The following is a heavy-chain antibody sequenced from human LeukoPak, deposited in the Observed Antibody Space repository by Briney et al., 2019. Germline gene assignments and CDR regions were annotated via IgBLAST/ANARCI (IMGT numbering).Heavy chain of an antibody. J-gene: IGHJ4*02. Sequence: SGGSLRLSCAASGITFSRSGMHWVHQAPGKGLEWVAFIRTDASNKFYADSFKGRFTISRDNSKNTVYLQMNSLRVEDTAVYYCAKDQGERYFDYWGQGTLVTVSS. D-gene: IGHD3-10*01. CDR1: GITFSRSG. CDR3: AKDQGERYFDY. V-gene: IGHV3-30*02. CDR2: IRTDASNK.